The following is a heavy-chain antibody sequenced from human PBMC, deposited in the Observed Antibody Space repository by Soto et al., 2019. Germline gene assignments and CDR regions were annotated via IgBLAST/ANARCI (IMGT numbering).Heavy chain of an antibody. CDR3: TTDLTVVVITIPDY. Sequence: PGGSLRLSCAASGFTFSSYAMSWVRQAPGKGLEWVSAISGSGGSTYYADSVKGRFTISRDNSKNTLYLQMNSLKTEDTAVYYCTTDLTVVVITIPDYWGQGTLVTVSS. J-gene: IGHJ4*02. D-gene: IGHD3-22*01. V-gene: IGHV3-23*01. CDR2: ISGSGGST. CDR1: GFTFSSYA.